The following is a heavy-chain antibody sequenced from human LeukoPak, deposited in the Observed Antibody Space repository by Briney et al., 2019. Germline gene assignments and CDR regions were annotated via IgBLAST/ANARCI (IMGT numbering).Heavy chain of an antibody. V-gene: IGHV3-30*18. CDR2: ISYDGSNK. D-gene: IGHD3-16*01. CDR3: AKAKFRLGGYTQNPAH. J-gene: IGHJ4*01. Sequence: PGGSLRLSCAASGFTFSSYGMHWVRQAPGKGLEWVAVISYDGSNKYYADSVKGRFTISRHNSKNTLYLEMNSLRAEDTAVYYCAKAKFRLGGYTQNPAHWGQGTPVTVPP. CDR1: GFTFSSYG.